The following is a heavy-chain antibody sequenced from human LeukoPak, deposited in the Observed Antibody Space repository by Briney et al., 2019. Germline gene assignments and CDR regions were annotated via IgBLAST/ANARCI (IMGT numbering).Heavy chain of an antibody. D-gene: IGHD2-2*01. CDR2: IYYSGST. CDR1: GGSISSYY. CDR3: ARGGPRYCSSTSCYPPRY. Sequence: SETLSLTCTVSGGSISSYYWSWIRQPPGKGLEWIGYIYYSGSTNYNPPLKSRVTISVDTSKNQFSLKLSSVTAADTAVYYCARGGPRYCSSTSCYPPRYWGQGTLVTVSS. V-gene: IGHV4-59*01. J-gene: IGHJ4*02.